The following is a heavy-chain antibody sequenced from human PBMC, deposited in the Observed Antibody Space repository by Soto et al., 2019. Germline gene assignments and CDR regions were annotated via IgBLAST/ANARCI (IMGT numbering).Heavy chain of an antibody. V-gene: IGHV3-33*01. J-gene: IGHJ5*02. CDR1: GFTFSSYG. Sequence: VGSLRLSCAASGFTFSSYGMHWVRQAPGKGLEWVAVIWYDGSNKYYADSVKGRFTISRDNSKNTLYLQMNSLRAEDTAVYYCARDSQPPITIFGVVTNWFDPWGQGTLVTVSS. CDR2: IWYDGSNK. D-gene: IGHD3-3*01. CDR3: ARDSQPPITIFGVVTNWFDP.